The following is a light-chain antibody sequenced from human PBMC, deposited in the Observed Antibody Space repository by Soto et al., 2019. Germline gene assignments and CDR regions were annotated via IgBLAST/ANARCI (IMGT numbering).Light chain of an antibody. CDR2: LNSDGSH. J-gene: IGLJ2*01. V-gene: IGLV4-69*01. CDR1: SGHSSYA. CDR3: QTWGTGIVV. Sequence: QLVLTQSPSASASLGASVKLTCTLSSGHSSYAIAWHQQQPEKGPRYLMKLNSDGSHSKGDGIPDRFSGSSSEAERYLTISSLQSEDEADNYCQTWGTGIVVFGGGTKLTVL.